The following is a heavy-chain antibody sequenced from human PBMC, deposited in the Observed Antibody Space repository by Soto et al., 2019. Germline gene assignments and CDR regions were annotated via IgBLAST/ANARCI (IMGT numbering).Heavy chain of an antibody. V-gene: IGHV3-33*01. Sequence: GGSLRLSCAASGFTFSSYGMHWVRQAPGKGLEWVAVIWYDGSNKYYADSVKGRFTISRDNSKNTLYLQMNSLRAEDTAVYYCARDARDYDFWSGYYQKWSDYYGMDVWGQGTTVTVSS. CDR3: ARDARDYDFWSGYYQKWSDYYGMDV. CDR1: GFTFSSYG. CDR2: IWYDGSNK. J-gene: IGHJ6*02. D-gene: IGHD3-3*01.